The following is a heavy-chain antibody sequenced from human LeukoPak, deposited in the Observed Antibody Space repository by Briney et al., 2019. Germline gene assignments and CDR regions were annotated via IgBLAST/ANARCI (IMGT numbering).Heavy chain of an antibody. J-gene: IGHJ4*02. CDR2: ISGSGGST. CDR1: GFTFSSYA. D-gene: IGHD5-12*01. V-gene: IGHV3-23*01. CDR3: ARPANDGYNSYSWAFDY. Sequence: GGSLRLSCAASGFTFSSYAMSWVRQAPGKGLEWVSAISGSGGSTYYADSVKGRFTISRDNSKNTLYLQMNSLRAEDTAVYYCARPANDGYNSYSWAFDYWGQGTLVTVSS.